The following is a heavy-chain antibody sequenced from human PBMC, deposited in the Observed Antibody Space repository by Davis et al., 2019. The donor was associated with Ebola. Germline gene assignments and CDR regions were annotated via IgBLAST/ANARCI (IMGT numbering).Heavy chain of an antibody. V-gene: IGHV1-18*01. D-gene: IGHD3-10*01. CDR3: ARGGLLWFRELLDPYYYYGMDV. J-gene: IGHJ6*02. CDR1: GYTFTSYG. Sequence: ASVKVSCKASGYTFTSYGISWVRQAPRQGLEWMGWISAYNGNTNYAQKLQGRVTMTTDTSTSTAYMELRSLRSDDTAVYYCARGGLLWFRELLDPYYYYGMDVWGQGTTVTVSS. CDR2: ISAYNGNT.